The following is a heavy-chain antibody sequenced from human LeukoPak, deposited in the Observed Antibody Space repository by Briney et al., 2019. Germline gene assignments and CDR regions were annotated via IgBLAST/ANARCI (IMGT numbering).Heavy chain of an antibody. D-gene: IGHD3-22*01. CDR1: GVSVNSRY. J-gene: IGHJ4*02. V-gene: IGHV4-59*08. CDR2: IHYSGAT. Sequence: SETLSLTCSVSGVSVNSRYWSWVRQPPEKGLEWIGYIHYSGATNYNPSLKSRVSISVDTSKNQFSLKLSSVTAADTAVYYCARGEVGGYSPLDYWGQGTLVTVSS. CDR3: ARGEVGGYSPLDY.